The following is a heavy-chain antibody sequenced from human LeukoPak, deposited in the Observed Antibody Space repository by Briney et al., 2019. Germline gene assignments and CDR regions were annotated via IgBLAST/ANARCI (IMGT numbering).Heavy chain of an antibody. CDR3: AEDLYDSSGYYFDY. D-gene: IGHD3-22*01. J-gene: IGHJ4*02. V-gene: IGHV3-48*04. CDR2: ISSSSSTI. Sequence: GGSLRLSCAASGFTFSSYSMNWVRQAPGKGLEWVSYISSSSSTIYYADSVKGRFTISRDNAKNSLYLQTNSLRAEDTALYYCAEDLYDSSGYYFDYWGQGTLVTVSS. CDR1: GFTFSSYS.